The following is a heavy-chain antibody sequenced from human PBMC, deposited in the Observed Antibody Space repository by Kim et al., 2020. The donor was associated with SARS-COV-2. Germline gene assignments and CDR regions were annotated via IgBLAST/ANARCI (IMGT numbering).Heavy chain of an antibody. CDR1: GFSFSNFP. CDR2: ISPIGETT. V-gene: IGHV3-23*01. J-gene: IGHJ4*02. D-gene: IGHD6-19*01. Sequence: GGSLRLSCVASGFSFSNFPMRWIRQAPGKGLEWVSAISPIGETTYYAATVQGRFASFRDNSKNTLYLQMHNLRVDDTAIYYCAKRGALAVAADGYWGQGTLVTVPT. CDR3: AKRGALAVAADGY.